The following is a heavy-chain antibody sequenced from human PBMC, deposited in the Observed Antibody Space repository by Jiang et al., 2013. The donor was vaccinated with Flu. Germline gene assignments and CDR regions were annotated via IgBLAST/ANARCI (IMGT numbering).Heavy chain of an antibody. CDR3: ARELVGATYWYFDL. V-gene: IGHV4-31*01. D-gene: IGHD1-26*01. Sequence: PGLVKPSQTLSLTCTVSGGSISSGGYYWSWIRQHPGKGLEWIGYIYYSGSTYYNPSLKSLVTISVDTSKNQFSLKLSSVTAADTAVYYCARELVGATYWYFDLWGRGTLVTVSS. CDR1: GGSISSGGYY. J-gene: IGHJ2*01. CDR2: IYYSGST.